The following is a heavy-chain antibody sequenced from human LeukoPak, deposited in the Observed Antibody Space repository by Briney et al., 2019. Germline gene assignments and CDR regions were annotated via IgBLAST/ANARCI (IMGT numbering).Heavy chain of an antibody. CDR2: INHSGST. CDR3: ARATVDSSGYYYVFHFDY. J-gene: IGHJ4*02. CDR1: GGSFSGYY. D-gene: IGHD3-22*01. Sequence: SETLSLTCAVSGGSFSGYYWSWIRQPPGKGLEWIGEINHSGSTNYNPSLKSRVTMSVDTSKNQFSLKLSSVTAADTAVYHCARATVDSSGYYYVFHFDYWGQGTLVTVSS. V-gene: IGHV4-34*01.